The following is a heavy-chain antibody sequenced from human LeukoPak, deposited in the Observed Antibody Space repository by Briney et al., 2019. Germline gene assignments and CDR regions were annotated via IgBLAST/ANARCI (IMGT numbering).Heavy chain of an antibody. Sequence: ASVTVSCKASGGTFSSYAMSWVRQAPGQGLEWMGRIIPILGIANYAQKFQGRVTITADKSTSTAYMELSSLRSEDTAVYYCVRGPRDWGFWGFWGQGTLVTVSS. CDR3: VRGPRDWGFWGF. V-gene: IGHV1-69*04. CDR2: IIPILGIA. D-gene: IGHD7-27*01. CDR1: GGTFSSYA. J-gene: IGHJ4*02.